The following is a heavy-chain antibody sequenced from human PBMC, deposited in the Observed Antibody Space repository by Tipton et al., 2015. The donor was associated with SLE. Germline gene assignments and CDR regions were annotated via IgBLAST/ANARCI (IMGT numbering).Heavy chain of an antibody. Sequence: TLSLPCTVSGGSITSHYWRWIRQPPRKGLGWLGYIYYSGNTNYNPTLKSRVTFSIDMSKNQFSLKLSSVTAADTAVYYCVRLDRGYYKYYGVDVWGQGTTVTVSS. CDR2: IYYSGNT. D-gene: IGHD3-10*01. J-gene: IGHJ6*02. V-gene: IGHV4-59*11. CDR1: GGSITSHY. CDR3: VRLDRGYYKYYGVDV.